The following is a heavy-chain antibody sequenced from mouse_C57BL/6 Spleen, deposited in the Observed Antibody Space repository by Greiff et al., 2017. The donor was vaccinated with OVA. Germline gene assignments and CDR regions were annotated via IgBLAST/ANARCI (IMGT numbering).Heavy chain of an antibody. J-gene: IGHJ3*01. V-gene: IGHV5-6*02. CDR1: GFTFSSYG. D-gene: IGHD1-1*01. CDR2: ISSGGSYT. CDR3: ARRGHGDYLFAY. Sequence: EVKLMESGGDLVKPGGSLKLSCAASGFTFSSYGMSWVRQTPDKRLEWVATISSGGSYTYYPDSVKGRFTISRDNAKNTLYLQMSSLKSEDTAMYYCARRGHGDYLFAYWGQGTLVTVSA.